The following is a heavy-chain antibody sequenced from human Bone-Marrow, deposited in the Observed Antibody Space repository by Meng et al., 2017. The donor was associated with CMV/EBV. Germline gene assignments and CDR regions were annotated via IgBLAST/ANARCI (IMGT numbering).Heavy chain of an antibody. V-gene: IGHV1-69-2*01. CDR2: VDPQDGET. CDR3: ARSTVAPLPLPS. Sequence: VQLVQSGASLNKPGTSVKISCEASGYTFSNYFVHWIQQAPGKGPEWLGLVDPQDGETVYREKFKGRVTMTADTSTDTAYMELSSLTFDDTAVYYCARSTVAPLPLPSLGQGTVVTVSS. D-gene: IGHD4-23*01. J-gene: IGHJ5*02. CDR1: GYTFSNYF.